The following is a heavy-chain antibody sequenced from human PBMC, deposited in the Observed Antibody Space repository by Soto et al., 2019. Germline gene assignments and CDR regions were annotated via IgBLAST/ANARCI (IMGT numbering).Heavy chain of an antibody. J-gene: IGHJ4*02. D-gene: IGHD4-4*01. Sequence: SVKVSCKASGFTFTSSAVQWVRQARGQRLEWIGWIVVGSGNTNYAQKFQERVTITRDMSTSTAYMELSSLRSEDTAVYYCAAVDSNYGPYYFDYWGQGTLVTVS. V-gene: IGHV1-58*01. CDR1: GFTFTSSA. CDR2: IVVGSGNT. CDR3: AAVDSNYGPYYFDY.